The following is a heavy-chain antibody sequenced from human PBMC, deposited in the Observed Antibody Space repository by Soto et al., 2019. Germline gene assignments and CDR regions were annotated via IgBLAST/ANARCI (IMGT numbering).Heavy chain of an antibody. J-gene: IGHJ6*02. Sequence: QVQLVQSGAEVKKPGTSVKVSCKAPGGTFSTYAISWVRQAPGQGLEWMGGVIPIFGTPKYAQKFQGRVTITADESTSTGYMELRSLRSEDTAVYACARSQGGSSSCDSYYYYYYGMDVWCQGTTVTVSS. CDR2: VIPIFGTP. V-gene: IGHV1-69*01. CDR1: GGTFSTYA. D-gene: IGHD2-2*02. CDR3: ARSQGGSSSCDSYYYYYYGMDV.